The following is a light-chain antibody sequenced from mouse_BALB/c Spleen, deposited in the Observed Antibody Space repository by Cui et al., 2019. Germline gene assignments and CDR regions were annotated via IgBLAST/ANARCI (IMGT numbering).Light chain of an antibody. CDR1: SSVSSSY. CDR2: RTS. J-gene: IGKJ1*01. Sequence: ENVLTQSPAIMAASLGQKVTITCSASSSVSSSYLNWYQQKSGASPKPLIHRTSNLASGVPARFSGSGSGTSYSLTISSVEAEDDATYYCQQWSGYPFTFGGGTKLEIK. V-gene: IGKV4-58*01. CDR3: QQWSGYPFT.